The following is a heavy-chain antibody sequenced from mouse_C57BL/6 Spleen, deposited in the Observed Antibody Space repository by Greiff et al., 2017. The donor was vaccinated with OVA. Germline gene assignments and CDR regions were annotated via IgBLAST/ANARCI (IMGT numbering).Heavy chain of an antibody. CDR1: GYAFSSSW. V-gene: IGHV1-82*01. CDR3: ARSPSSSFDY. J-gene: IGHJ2*01. D-gene: IGHD1-1*01. Sequence: VQLQESGPELVKPGASVKISCKASGYAFSSSWMNWVKQRPGKGLEWIGRIYPGDGDTNYNGKFKGKATLTADKSSSTAYMQLSSLTSEDSAVYFCARSPSSSFDYWGQGTTLTVSS. CDR2: IYPGDGDT.